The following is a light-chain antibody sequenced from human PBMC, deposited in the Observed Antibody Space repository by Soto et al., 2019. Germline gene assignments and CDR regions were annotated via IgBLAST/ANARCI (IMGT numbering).Light chain of an antibody. J-gene: IGKJ4*01. Sequence: EVVLTQSPGTLSLSPGERATLSCRASQSVSNNYLAWYQQKPGQAPRLLIYGASSRATGIPDRFSGSGSGTEFTLTISSLQSEDFAVYYCQHYNNWPLTFGGGTKV. CDR1: QSVSNNY. CDR2: GAS. CDR3: QHYNNWPLT. V-gene: IGKV3-20*01.